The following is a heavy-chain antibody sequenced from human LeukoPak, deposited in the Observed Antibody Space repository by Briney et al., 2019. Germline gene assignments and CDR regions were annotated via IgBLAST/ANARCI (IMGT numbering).Heavy chain of an antibody. CDR2: IYSGGST. Sequence: GGSLRLSCAASGFTVSSNYMSWVRQAPGKGLEWVSVIYSGGSTYYADSVKGKFTISRDNSKNTLYLQMNSLKAEDTAVYYCARVRSPRYFDYWGQGTLVTVS. CDR3: ARVRSPRYFDY. CDR1: GFTVSSNY. J-gene: IGHJ4*02. V-gene: IGHV3-66*01.